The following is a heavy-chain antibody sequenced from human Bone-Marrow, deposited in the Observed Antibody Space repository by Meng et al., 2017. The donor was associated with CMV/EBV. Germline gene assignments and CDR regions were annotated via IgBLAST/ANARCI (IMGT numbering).Heavy chain of an antibody. Sequence: GGSLRLSCAASGFTFNNYDMNWVRQAPGKGLEWVSYISSSGNTVYYADSVKGRFTFSRDNAKNSLYLQMNSLRAEDTTVYYCARDVLYVTNAHGFDIWGQGTRVTVSS. V-gene: IGHV3-48*03. D-gene: IGHD2-8*01. J-gene: IGHJ3*02. CDR3: ARDVLYVTNAHGFDI. CDR2: ISSSGNTV. CDR1: GFTFNNYD.